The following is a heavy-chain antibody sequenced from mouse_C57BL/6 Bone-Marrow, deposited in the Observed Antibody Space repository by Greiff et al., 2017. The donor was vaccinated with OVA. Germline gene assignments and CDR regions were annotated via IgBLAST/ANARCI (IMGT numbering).Heavy chain of an antibody. CDR1: GYTFTDYY. CDR2: INPYNGGT. V-gene: IGHV1-19*01. CDR3: QLTGRWGGY. J-gene: IGHJ2*01. D-gene: IGHD4-1*01. Sequence: VQLKESGPVLVKPGASVKMSCKASGYTFTDYYMNWVKQSHGKSLEWIGVINPYNGGTSYNQKFKGKATLTVDKSSSTAYMELNSLTSEDSAVYYCQLTGRWGGYWGQGTTLTVSS.